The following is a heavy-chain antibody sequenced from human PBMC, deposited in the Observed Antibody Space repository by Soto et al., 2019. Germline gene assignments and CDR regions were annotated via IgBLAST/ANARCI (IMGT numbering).Heavy chain of an antibody. CDR3: ARGYRSSTSCYNRVRNFDY. V-gene: IGHV4-34*01. CDR1: GGSFSGYY. D-gene: IGHD2-2*02. Sequence: QVQLQQWGAGLLKPSETLSLTCAVYGGSFSGYYWSWIRQPPGKGLEWIGEIIHSGSTNYNPSLKSRVTISVDTSKNQFSLKLSSVTAADTAVYYCARGYRSSTSCYNRVRNFDYWGQGSLVTVSS. J-gene: IGHJ4*02. CDR2: IIHSGST.